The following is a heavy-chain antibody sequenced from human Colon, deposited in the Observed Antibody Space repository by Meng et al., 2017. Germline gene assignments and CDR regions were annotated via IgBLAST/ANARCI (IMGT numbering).Heavy chain of an antibody. CDR3: AVKDYTFWSGYSSYY. CDR2: INHSGST. J-gene: IGHJ4*02. D-gene: IGHD3-3*01. CDR1: GGSFSGYY. Sequence: QVQLQESGAGLLKPSETLSLTCAVYGGSFSGYYWSWIRQPPGKGLEWIGDINHSGSTNYNPSLKSRVTISVGTSKNQFSLKLSSVTAADTAVYYCAVKDYTFWSGYSSYYWGQGTLVTVSS. V-gene: IGHV4-34*01.